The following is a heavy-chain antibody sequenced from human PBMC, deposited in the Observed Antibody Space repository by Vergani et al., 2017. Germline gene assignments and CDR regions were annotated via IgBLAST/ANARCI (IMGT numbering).Heavy chain of an antibody. J-gene: IGHJ4*02. CDR2: IYHSGST. Sequence: QVQLQESGPGLVKPSETLSLTCTVSGYSISSGYYWGWIRQPPGKGLEWIGSIYHSGSTDYNPSLESRVTISVDTSKNTFSLKLNSVTAADTAIYYCARDSAVGGTFDSWGQGTLVSVSS. V-gene: IGHV4-38-2*02. D-gene: IGHD1-26*01. CDR1: GYSISSGYY. CDR3: ARDSAVGGTFDS.